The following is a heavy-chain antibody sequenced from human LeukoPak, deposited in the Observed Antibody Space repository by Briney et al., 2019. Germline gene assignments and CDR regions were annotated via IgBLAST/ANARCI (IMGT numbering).Heavy chain of an antibody. CDR1: AFTFSRYA. D-gene: IGHD5-24*01. V-gene: IGHV3-30*04. CDR2: ISYDGSNK. J-gene: IGHJ4*02. CDR3: ANEERWLQLSRSEY. Sequence: GGSLRLSCAVSAFTFSRYAMQWVRQAPGKGLEWVALISYDGSNKYYAGSVKGRFSISRDNSKNTLYLQMNSLRAEDTAVYYCANEERWLQLSRSEYWGQGTLVTVSS.